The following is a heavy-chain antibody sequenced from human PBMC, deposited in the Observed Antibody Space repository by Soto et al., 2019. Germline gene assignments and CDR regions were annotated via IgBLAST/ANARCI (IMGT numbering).Heavy chain of an antibody. J-gene: IGHJ5*02. CDR2: IYYSGST. CDR1: GGPIGTYY. Sequence: SETLSLTCTVSGGPIGTYYWSWFRQPAGKGLEWIGYIYYSGSTYYNPSLKSRVTISVDTSKNQFSLKLSSVTAADTAVYYCARVDYDFWSGSLTWFDPWGQGTLVTVSS. CDR3: ARVDYDFWSGSLTWFDP. V-gene: IGHV4-59*06. D-gene: IGHD3-3*01.